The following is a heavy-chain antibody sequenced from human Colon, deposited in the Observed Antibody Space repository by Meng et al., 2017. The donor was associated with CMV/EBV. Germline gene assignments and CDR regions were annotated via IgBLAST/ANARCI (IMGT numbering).Heavy chain of an antibody. CDR1: GGSISSSNYY. Sequence: SETLSLTCTVSGGSISSSNYYWGWIRQPPGKGLEWIGNIYYRGSTYYNPSLKSRVTISVDTSKNSLYLQMNSLRAEDTAVYYCARGGGDSSGWFDYWGQGTLVTVSS. V-gene: IGHV4-39*02. J-gene: IGHJ4*02. CDR3: ARGGGDSSGWFDY. D-gene: IGHD6-19*01. CDR2: IYYRGST.